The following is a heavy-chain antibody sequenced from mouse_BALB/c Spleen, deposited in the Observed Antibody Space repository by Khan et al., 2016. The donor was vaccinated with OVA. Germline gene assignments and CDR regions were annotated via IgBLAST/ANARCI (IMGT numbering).Heavy chain of an antibody. Sequence: QVQLQQSGAELARPGASVKMSCKASGYTFTSYTIHWVKQRPGQGLEWIGYINPSNIYTNYNQKFRDKATLTADKSSRTAYIQLSSLTSEVSAVYCCSRVGHHHGSYGAWFAYWGQGTLFTVSA. CDR1: GYTFTSYT. CDR2: INPSNIYT. D-gene: IGHD1-1*02. J-gene: IGHJ3*01. V-gene: IGHV1-4*01. CDR3: SRVGHHHGSYGAWFAY.